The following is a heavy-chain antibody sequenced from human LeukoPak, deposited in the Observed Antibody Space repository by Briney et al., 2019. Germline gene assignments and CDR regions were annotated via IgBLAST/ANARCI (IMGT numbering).Heavy chain of an antibody. J-gene: IGHJ5*02. CDR1: GGSISSGDYY. D-gene: IGHD3-22*01. Sequence: PSQTLSLTCTVSGGSISSGDYYWSWIRQPPGKGLEWIAYMHYSGSTYYNPSLKSRVTMSADTSKNQLSLKLSSVTAADTAVYYCARPYYYDSRIDPWGQGILVTVSS. CDR2: MHYSGST. CDR3: ARPYYYDSRIDP. V-gene: IGHV4-30-4*01.